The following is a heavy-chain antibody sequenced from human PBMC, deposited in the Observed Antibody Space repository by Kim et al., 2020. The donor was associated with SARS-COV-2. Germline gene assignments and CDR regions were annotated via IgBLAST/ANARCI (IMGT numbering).Heavy chain of an antibody. CDR3: ARAQPSPTEAAWYYYGMDV. D-gene: IGHD4-17*01. CDR2: TRNKANSYTT. J-gene: IGHJ6*02. Sequence: GGSLRLSCAASGFTFSDHYMDWVRQAPGKGLEWVGRTRNKANSYTTEYAASVKGRFTISRDDSKNSLYLQMNSLKTEDTAVYYCARAQPSPTEAAWYYYGMDVWGQGTTVTVSS. CDR1: GFTFSDHY. V-gene: IGHV3-72*01.